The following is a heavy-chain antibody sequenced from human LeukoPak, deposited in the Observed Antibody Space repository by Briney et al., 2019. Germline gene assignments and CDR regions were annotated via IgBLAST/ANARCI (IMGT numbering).Heavy chain of an antibody. D-gene: IGHD6-13*01. V-gene: IGHV4-39*01. CDR1: GGSISSSSYY. CDR3: AGNGYSSSWYRY. Sequence: MPSETLSLTCTVSGGSISSSSYYWGWIRQPPGKGLEWIGSIYYSGSTYYNPSLKSRVTISVDTSKNQFSLKLSSVTAADTAVYYCAGNGYSSSWYRYWGQGTLVTVSS. CDR2: IYYSGST. J-gene: IGHJ4*02.